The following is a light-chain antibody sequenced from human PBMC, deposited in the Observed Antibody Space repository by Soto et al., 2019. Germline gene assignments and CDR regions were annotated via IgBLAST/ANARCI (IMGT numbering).Light chain of an antibody. Sequence: QAVVTQPPSASGTPGQRVTISCSGSSSNIAGNYVSWYQQLPGAAPTLLMYNNNQRPSLFPDRFSGSNSGTSASLAISGLRSEDEADYYYAAWDDSLSGRVFGGGTKLTVL. J-gene: IGLJ2*01. CDR2: NNN. V-gene: IGLV1-47*01. CDR1: SSNIAGNY. CDR3: AAWDDSLSGRV.